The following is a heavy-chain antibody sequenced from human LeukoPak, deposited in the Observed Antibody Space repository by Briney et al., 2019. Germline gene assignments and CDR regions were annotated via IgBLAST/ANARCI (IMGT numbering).Heavy chain of an antibody. CDR1: GYTFSGYY. D-gene: IGHD3-3*01. CDR2: INPNSGGT. V-gene: IGHV1-2*02. Sequence: ASVKVSCKTSGYTFSGYYMHWVRQAPGQGLEWMGWINPNSGGTNYVEKFQGRVTMARDTSISTAYMELSRLRSDDTAVYYCARVPAASSYDFWSGYIYFFDYWGQGTLVTVSS. CDR3: ARVPAASSYDFWSGYIYFFDY. J-gene: IGHJ4*02.